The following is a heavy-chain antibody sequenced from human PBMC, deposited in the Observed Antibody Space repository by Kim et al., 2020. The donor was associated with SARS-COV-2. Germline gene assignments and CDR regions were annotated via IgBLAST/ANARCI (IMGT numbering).Heavy chain of an antibody. CDR3: ARSRIAVAGTGWFDP. Sequence: ASVKGRFTISRDTSKNTLYLQMNSLRAEDTAVYYCARSRIAVAGTGWFDPWGQGTLVTVSS. J-gene: IGHJ5*02. V-gene: IGHV3-30*01. D-gene: IGHD6-19*01.